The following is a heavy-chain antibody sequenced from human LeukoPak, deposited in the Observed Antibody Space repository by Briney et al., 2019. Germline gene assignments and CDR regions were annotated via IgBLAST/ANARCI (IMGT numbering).Heavy chain of an antibody. Sequence: GASVKVSCKASGYTFTSYDINWVRQATGQGLEWMVWMNPNSGNTGYAQKFQGRVTMTRNTSISTAYMELSSLRSEDTAVYYCARGPTYYDFWSGTNWFDPWGQGTLVTVSS. CDR2: MNPNSGNT. CDR3: ARGPTYYDFWSGTNWFDP. V-gene: IGHV1-8*01. J-gene: IGHJ5*02. CDR1: GYTFTSYD. D-gene: IGHD3-3*01.